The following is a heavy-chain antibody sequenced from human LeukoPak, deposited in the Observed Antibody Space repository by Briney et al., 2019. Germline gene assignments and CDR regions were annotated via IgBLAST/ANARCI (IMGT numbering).Heavy chain of an antibody. V-gene: IGHV3-20*04. CDR3: ARPWRPKGITMIRGVRPYYYMDV. Sequence: GGPLGLSCAASGFPFEDYGMGGGRQAPGKGRECVSVISWNGGGKGYADSVKGRFTISRDNAKNSLYLQMNSLRAEDTALYYCARPWRPKGITMIRGVRPYYYMDVWGKGTTVTVSS. CDR2: ISWNGGGK. J-gene: IGHJ6*03. D-gene: IGHD3-10*01. CDR1: GFPFEDYG.